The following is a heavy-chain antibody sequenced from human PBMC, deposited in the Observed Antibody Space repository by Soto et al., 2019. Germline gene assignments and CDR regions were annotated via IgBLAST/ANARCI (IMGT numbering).Heavy chain of an antibody. J-gene: IGHJ4*02. D-gene: IGHD1-26*01. CDR3: ARVIVGAPTTDY. CDR1: GGSFSGYY. V-gene: IGHV4-34*01. CDR2: INHSGST. Sequence: QVQLQQWGAGLLKPSETLSLTCAVYGGSFSGYYWSWIRQPPGKGLEWIGEINHSGSTNYNPSLKTRVTISVDTSKNQFSLKLSSVTAADTAVYYCARVIVGAPTTDYWGQGTLVTVSS.